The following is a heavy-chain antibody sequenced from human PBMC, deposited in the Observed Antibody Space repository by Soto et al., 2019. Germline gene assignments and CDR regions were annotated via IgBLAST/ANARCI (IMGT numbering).Heavy chain of an antibody. CDR2: ISGSGGST. V-gene: IGHV3-23*01. D-gene: IGHD3-22*01. CDR3: AKAHYQYYYDSSGYSGY. J-gene: IGHJ4*02. Sequence: PVGSLRLSCAASGFTFSSYAMSWVRQAPGKGLEWVSAISGSGGSTYYADSVKGRFTISRDNSKNTLYLQMNSLRAEDTAVYYCAKAHYQYYYDSSGYSGYWGQGTLVTVSS. CDR1: GFTFSSYA.